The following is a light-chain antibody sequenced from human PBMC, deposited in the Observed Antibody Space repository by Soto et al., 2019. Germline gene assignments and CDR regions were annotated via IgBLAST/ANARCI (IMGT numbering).Light chain of an antibody. CDR2: AAS. CDR3: QQSHGIPYT. CDR1: QTISSY. J-gene: IGKJ2*01. V-gene: IGKV1-39*01. Sequence: DIQMTQSPSSLSASVGDRVTITCRASQTISSYLNWYQQKPRKAPQRLIYAASSLQSGVPSRFSGSGSGTDFTLTISSLQPEDFATYYCQQSHGIPYTFGQGTKLEIK.